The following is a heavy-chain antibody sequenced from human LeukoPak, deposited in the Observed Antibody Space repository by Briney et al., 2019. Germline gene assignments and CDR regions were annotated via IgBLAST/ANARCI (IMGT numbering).Heavy chain of an antibody. Sequence: PGGSLRLSCAASGFTFSNYAMTWVRQAPGKGLDWVSGISASGGTTYYADSVKGRFTISRDNSKNTLYLQMNSLRAEDTAVYYCAKRPRDSSGYYLRAFDMWGQGTMVTVSS. CDR2: ISASGGTT. D-gene: IGHD3-22*01. CDR1: GFTFSNYA. CDR3: AKRPRDSSGYYLRAFDM. J-gene: IGHJ3*02. V-gene: IGHV3-23*01.